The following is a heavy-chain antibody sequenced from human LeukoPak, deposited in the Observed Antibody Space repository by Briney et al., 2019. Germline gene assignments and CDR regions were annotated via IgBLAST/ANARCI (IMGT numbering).Heavy chain of an antibody. V-gene: IGHV4-30-4*01. D-gene: IGHD2-15*01. J-gene: IGHJ3*02. CDR3: ARGDSGEDAFGI. CDR1: GGSISSGDYY. Sequence: SETLSLTCTVSGGSISSGDYYWSWIRQPPGKGLEWIGYIYYSGSTYYNPSLKSRVTISVDTSKNQFSLKLSSVTAADTAVYYCARGDSGEDAFGIWGQGTMVTVSS. CDR2: IYYSGST.